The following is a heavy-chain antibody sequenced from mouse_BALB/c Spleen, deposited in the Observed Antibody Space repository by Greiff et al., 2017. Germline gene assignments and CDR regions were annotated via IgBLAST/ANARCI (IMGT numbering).Heavy chain of an antibody. CDR3: ARESSTMITAGYFDY. CDR2: INPSTGYT. V-gene: IGHV1-7*01. CDR1: GYTFTSYW. Sequence: QVQLQQSGAELAKPGASVKMSCKASGYTFTSYWMHWVKLRPGQGLEWIGYINPSTGYTEYNQKFKDKATLTADKSSSTAYMQLSSLTSEDSAVYYCARESSTMITAGYFDYWGQGTTLTVSS. D-gene: IGHD2-4*01. J-gene: IGHJ2*01.